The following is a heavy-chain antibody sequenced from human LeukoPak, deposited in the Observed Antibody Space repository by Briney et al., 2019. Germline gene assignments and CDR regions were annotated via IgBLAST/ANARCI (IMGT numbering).Heavy chain of an antibody. CDR1: GDSISSGGHY. CDR3: ARTVSGYHLDY. CDR2: IYYTATT. D-gene: IGHD3-9*01. Sequence: PSQTLSLTCTVSGDSISSGGHYWRWIRQHPGKGLEWIGYIYYTATTYYNPSLKSRVTISLDTSQKQFSLKLRSVTAADTAVYYCARTVSGYHLDYWGQGTLVTVSS. J-gene: IGHJ4*02. V-gene: IGHV4-31*03.